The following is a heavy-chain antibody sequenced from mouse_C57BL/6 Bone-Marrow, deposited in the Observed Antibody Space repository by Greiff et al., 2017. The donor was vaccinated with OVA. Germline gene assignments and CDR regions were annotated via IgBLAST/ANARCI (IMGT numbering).Heavy chain of an antibody. V-gene: IGHV5-6*01. CDR2: ISSGGSYT. Sequence: VQLKESGGDLVKPGGSLKLSCAASGFTFSSYGMSWVRQTPDKRLEWVATISSGGSYTYYPDSVKGRFTISRDNAKNTLYLQMSSLKSEETAMYYCARPVPYYYAMDYWGQGTSVTVSS. CDR3: ARPVPYYYAMDY. D-gene: IGHD1-1*01. CDR1: GFTFSSYG. J-gene: IGHJ4*01.